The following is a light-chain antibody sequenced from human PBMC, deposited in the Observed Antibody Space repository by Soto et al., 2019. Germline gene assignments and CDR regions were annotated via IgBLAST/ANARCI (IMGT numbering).Light chain of an antibody. V-gene: IGLV2-14*01. CDR1: SSDVGGYNY. CDR3: SSYTSSSTLVV. J-gene: IGLJ2*01. CDR2: DVS. Sequence: QSALTQPASVSGSHGQSITISCTGTSSDVGGYNYVSWYQQHPGKAPTLMIYDVSNRPSGVSNRFSGSKSGNTASLTLSGLQAEDDADYYCSSYTSSSTLVVFGGGTKLTVL.